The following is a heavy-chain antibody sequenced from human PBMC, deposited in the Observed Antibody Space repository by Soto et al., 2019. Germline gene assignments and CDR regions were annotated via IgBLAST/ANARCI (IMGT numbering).Heavy chain of an antibody. V-gene: IGHV4-4*07. CDR2: VYTSGST. CDR3: ARDASREPLFWFAP. D-gene: IGHD1-1*01. Sequence: QVQLQESGPGLVKPSETLSLTCTVSGASISIYYWSWIRQSAGKGLEWIGRVYTSGSTTYNPTLKSRVTISVDTSKNQISLNMKSVTAADTAVYYCARDASREPLFWFAPWGQGTRVTVSS. J-gene: IGHJ5*02. CDR1: GASISIYY.